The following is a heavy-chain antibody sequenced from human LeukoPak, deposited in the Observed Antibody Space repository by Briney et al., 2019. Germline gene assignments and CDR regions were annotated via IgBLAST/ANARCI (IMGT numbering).Heavy chain of an antibody. CDR3: ARTLDGHMGALDY. Sequence: ASVKVSCKASGYTFTGYYMHWVRQAPGQGLEWMGWINPNSGSTSYAQKFQGRVTMTRDMSTSTVYMELSSLRSEDTAVYYCARTLDGHMGALDYWGQGTLVTVSS. J-gene: IGHJ4*02. V-gene: IGHV1-46*01. CDR1: GYTFTGYY. D-gene: IGHD1-26*01. CDR2: INPNSGST.